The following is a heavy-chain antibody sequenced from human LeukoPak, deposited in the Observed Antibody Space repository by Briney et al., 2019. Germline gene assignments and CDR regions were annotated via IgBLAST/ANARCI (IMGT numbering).Heavy chain of an antibody. CDR1: GFTFSSYG. V-gene: IGHV3-33*01. J-gene: IGHJ4*02. CDR2: IWYDGSNK. Sequence: SGGSLRLSCAASGFTFSSYGMHWVRQAPGKGLEWVAVIWYDGSNKYYADSVKGRSTISRDNSKNTLYLQMNSLRAEDTAVYYCARDLQRWLQGPIDYWGQGTLVTVSS. CDR3: ARDLQRWLQGPIDY. D-gene: IGHD5-24*01.